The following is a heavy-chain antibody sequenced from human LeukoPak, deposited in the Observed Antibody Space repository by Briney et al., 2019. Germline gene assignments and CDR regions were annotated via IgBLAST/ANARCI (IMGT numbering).Heavy chain of an antibody. CDR3: ASRNYYDTSGYYIPYFDY. V-gene: IGHV3-7*01. CDR1: GFTFSNYW. CDR2: IKQDGSEK. J-gene: IGHJ4*02. D-gene: IGHD3-22*01. Sequence: GGSLRLSCAASGFTFSNYWMSWVRQAPGKGLEWVANIKQDGSEKYYVDSVKGRFTISRDNAKNPLYLEMNSLRDEDTAVYYCASRNYYDTSGYYIPYFDYWGQGSLVTVSS.